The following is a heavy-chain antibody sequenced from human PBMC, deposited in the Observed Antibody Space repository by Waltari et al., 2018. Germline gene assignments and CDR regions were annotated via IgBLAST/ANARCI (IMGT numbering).Heavy chain of an antibody. CDR2: INHSGST. CDR3: AGTGGGNGNDWFDP. Sequence: QVQLQQWGAGLLKPSETLSLTCAVYGGSFSGYYWSWIRQPPGKGLEWIGEINHSGSTNYNPPLKSRVTISVDTSKNQFSLKLSSVTAADTAVYYCAGTGGGNGNDWFDPWGQGTLVTVSS. J-gene: IGHJ5*02. CDR1: GGSFSGYY. D-gene: IGHD1-1*01. V-gene: IGHV4-34*01.